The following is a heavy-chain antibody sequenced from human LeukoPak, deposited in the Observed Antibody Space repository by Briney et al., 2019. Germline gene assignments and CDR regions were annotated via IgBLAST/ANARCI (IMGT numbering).Heavy chain of an antibody. Sequence: TGGSLRLSCAASGFTFSSYAMSWVRQAPGKGLEWVSTFSGSGGSTYYADSVKGRFTISRDNSKNTLYLQMNSLRAEDTAVYYCAKLKGAGTPYYFDYWGQGTLVTVSS. D-gene: IGHD3-10*01. CDR2: FSGSGGST. CDR1: GFTFSSYA. J-gene: IGHJ4*02. V-gene: IGHV3-23*01. CDR3: AKLKGAGTPYYFDY.